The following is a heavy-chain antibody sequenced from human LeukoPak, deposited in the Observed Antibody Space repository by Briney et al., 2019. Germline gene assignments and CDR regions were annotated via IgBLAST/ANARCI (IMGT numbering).Heavy chain of an antibody. J-gene: IGHJ4*02. D-gene: IGHD5-18*01. Sequence: GASVKVSCKASGYTFTSYYMHWVGQAPRQGREWMGIINPSGGSTSYAQKFQGRVTMTRDTSTSTVYMELSSLRSEDTAVYYCARDRGIQLFDYWGQGTLVTVSS. CDR3: ARDRGIQLFDY. V-gene: IGHV1-46*01. CDR2: INPSGGST. CDR1: GYTFTSYY.